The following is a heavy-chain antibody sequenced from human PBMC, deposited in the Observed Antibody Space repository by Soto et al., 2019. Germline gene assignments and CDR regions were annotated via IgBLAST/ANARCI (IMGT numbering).Heavy chain of an antibody. CDR3: AREARWELVYGMDV. CDR1: GGTFSSYA. V-gene: IGHV1-69*01. J-gene: IGHJ6*02. D-gene: IGHD1-26*01. Sequence: QVQLVQSGAEVKKPGSSVKVSCKASGGTFSSYAISWVRQAPGQGLEWMGGIIPIFGTANYAQKFQGRVTITADESTSTAHMELSSLRSEDTAVYYCAREARWELVYGMDVWGQGTTVTVSS. CDR2: IIPIFGTA.